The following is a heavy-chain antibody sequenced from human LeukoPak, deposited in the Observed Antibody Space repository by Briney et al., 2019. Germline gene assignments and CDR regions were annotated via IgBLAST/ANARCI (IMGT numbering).Heavy chain of an antibody. CDR3: ARDSCGSPSCFDY. J-gene: IGHJ4*02. CDR2: IQYDGSIE. D-gene: IGHD2-2*01. Sequence: GRSLRLSCVASGFSLRGYAMHWVRQAPGRGLEWVAAIQYDGSIEYYADSVKGRFTISRDQSKNTLLQVNSLRAEDTAVYYCARDSCGSPSCFDYWGQGTLVTVSS. CDR1: GFSLRGYA. V-gene: IGHV3-33*08.